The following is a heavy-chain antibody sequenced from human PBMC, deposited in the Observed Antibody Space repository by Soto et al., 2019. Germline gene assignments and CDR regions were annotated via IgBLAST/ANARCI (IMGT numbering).Heavy chain of an antibody. CDR1: GYTFTTYG. D-gene: IGHD3-16*01. V-gene: IGHV1-18*01. Sequence: QVQLVQSGGEVKKPGASVKVSCKTSGYTFTTYGISWVRQAPGQGLEWVGWISAYSGKTHCAQKFQGKVTMTTDTSTNTAYLELRSLRSDDTAVYYCARGPYLGDHQYWGQGTLVTVSS. CDR3: ARGPYLGDHQY. J-gene: IGHJ4*02. CDR2: ISAYSGKT.